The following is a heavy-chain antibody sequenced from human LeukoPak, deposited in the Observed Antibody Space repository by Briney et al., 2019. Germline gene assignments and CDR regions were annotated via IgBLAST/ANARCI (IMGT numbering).Heavy chain of an antibody. CDR2: ISYHGNNK. J-gene: IGHJ4*02. D-gene: IGHD3-22*01. CDR1: GFTFSSYG. CDR3: ARGVDYYDSSGTIDY. Sequence: GGSLRLSCAVSGFTFSSYGVHWVRQAPGKGLEWVAVISYHGNNKYYADSVKGRFTISRDDSKNTLYLQMNSLRAEDTAVYYCARGVDYYDSSGTIDYWGQGTLVTVSS. V-gene: IGHV3-30*03.